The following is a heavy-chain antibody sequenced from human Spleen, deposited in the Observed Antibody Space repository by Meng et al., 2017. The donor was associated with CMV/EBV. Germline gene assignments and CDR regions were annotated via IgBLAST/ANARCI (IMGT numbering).Heavy chain of an antibody. CDR2: INHSGST. Sequence: FSGYYWSWIRQPPGRGLEWIGEINHSGSTNYNPSLKSRVTISVDTSKNQFSLKLSSVTAADTAVYYCARAVKQRYCSSTSCYRGQDYWGQGTLVTVSS. CDR1: FSGYY. J-gene: IGHJ4*02. CDR3: ARAVKQRYCSSTSCYRGQDY. D-gene: IGHD2-2*02. V-gene: IGHV4-34*01.